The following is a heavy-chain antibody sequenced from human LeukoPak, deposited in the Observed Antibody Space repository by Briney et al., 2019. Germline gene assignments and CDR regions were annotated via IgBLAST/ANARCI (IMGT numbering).Heavy chain of an antibody. Sequence: GGSLRLSCAASGFTFSSYAMSWVRQAPGKGLEWVSAISGSGGSTYYADSVKGRFTISRDNSKNTLYLQMNSLRAEDTAVYYCAKDRGGPHYDYGWGSYRNDPCDRAILVTVSS. CDR2: ISGSGGST. J-gene: IGHJ5*02. CDR1: GFTFSSYA. D-gene: IGHD3-16*01. CDR3: AKDRGGPHYDYGWGSYRNDP. V-gene: IGHV3-23*01.